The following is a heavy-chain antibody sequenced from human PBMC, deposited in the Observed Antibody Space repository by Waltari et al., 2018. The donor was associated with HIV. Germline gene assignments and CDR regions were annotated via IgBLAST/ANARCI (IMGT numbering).Heavy chain of an antibody. CDR3: ARLGRSRFLEWIPFDP. D-gene: IGHD3-3*01. V-gene: IGHV1-69*12. CDR2: IIPIVGTT. J-gene: IGHJ5*02. Sequence: QVQLVQSGAEVKKPGSSVKVSCKASGGTFSSYAISWVRQAPGQGLEWMGGIIPIVGTTNYAQKFQGRVTITADESTSTANMELNSLKSEDTAVDYCARLGRSRFLEWIPFDPWGQGTLVTVSS. CDR1: GGTFSSYA.